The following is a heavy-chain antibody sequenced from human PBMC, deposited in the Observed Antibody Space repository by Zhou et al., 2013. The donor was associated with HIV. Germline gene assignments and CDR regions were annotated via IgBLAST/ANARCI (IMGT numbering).Heavy chain of an antibody. CDR2: IIPIFGTA. J-gene: IGHJ6*03. CDR3: ARSGYSGYEPYYYYYYYMDV. V-gene: IGHV1-69*05. CDR1: GGTFSSYA. Sequence: QVQLVQSGAEVKKPGSSVKVSCKASGGTFSSYAISWVRQAPGQGLEWMGGIIPIFGTANYAQKFQGRVTITTDESTSTAYMELSSLRSEDTAVYYCARSGYSGYEPYYYYYYYMDVWGKGTTVTVSS. D-gene: IGHD5-12*01.